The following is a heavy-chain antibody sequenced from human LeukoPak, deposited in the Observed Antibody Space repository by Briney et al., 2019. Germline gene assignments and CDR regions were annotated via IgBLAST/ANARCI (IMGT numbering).Heavy chain of an antibody. D-gene: IGHD3-3*01. V-gene: IGHV3-23*01. CDR2: ISGGGGRT. CDR3: ARDQHDTWSRRGNFDS. CDR1: GFTFSSYV. J-gene: IGHJ4*02. Sequence: GGSLRLSCAASGFTFSSYVMSWVRQAPGKGLEWVSAISGGGGRTYYADSVEGRFTISRDNSKNTLYLQMNSLRAEDTAVFYCARDQHDTWSRRGNFDSWGQGTLVIVSS.